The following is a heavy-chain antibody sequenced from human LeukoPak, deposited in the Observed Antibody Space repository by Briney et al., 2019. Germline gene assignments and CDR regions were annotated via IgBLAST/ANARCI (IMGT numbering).Heavy chain of an antibody. Sequence: PSETLSLTCRVTGVSISSGSNYWSWIRQPPGKTLEWIGSIYSSGSTYYNSSLKSRVIILIDTAKNHFSLNLSSVTAADTAVYCCARSDGYGLVGIWGQGTVVTVSS. CDR2: IYSSGST. V-gene: IGHV4-39*07. J-gene: IGHJ3*02. CDR1: GVSISSGSNY. CDR3: ARSDGYGLVGI. D-gene: IGHD3-10*01.